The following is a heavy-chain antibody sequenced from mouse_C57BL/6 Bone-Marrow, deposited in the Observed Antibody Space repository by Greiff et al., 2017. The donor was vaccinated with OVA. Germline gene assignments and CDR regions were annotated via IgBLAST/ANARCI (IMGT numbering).Heavy chain of an antibody. Sequence: EVQLQQSGPELVKPGASVKISCKASGYSFTGYYMNWVKQSPEKSLEWIGEINPSTGGTTYNQKFKAKATLTVDKSSSTANMQLKSLTSEDSAVYYCARGLRIRFYARDYWGQGTSVTVSS. CDR1: GYSFTGYY. CDR3: ARGLRIRFYARDY. J-gene: IGHJ4*01. D-gene: IGHD3-2*02. CDR2: INPSTGGT. V-gene: IGHV1-42*01.